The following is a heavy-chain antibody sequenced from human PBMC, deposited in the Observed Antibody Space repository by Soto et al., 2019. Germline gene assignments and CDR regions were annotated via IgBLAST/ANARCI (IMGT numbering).Heavy chain of an antibody. J-gene: IGHJ5*02. CDR2: IYYSGST. D-gene: IGHD3-22*01. Sequence: PSETLSLTCTVSGGSISSYYWSWIRQPPGKGLEWIGYIYYSGSTNYNPSLKSRVTISVDTSKNQFSLKLSSVTAADTAVYYCAREVEERYYYDSSGYYGNWFDPWGQGTLVTVSS. CDR3: AREVEERYYYDSSGYYGNWFDP. V-gene: IGHV4-59*01. CDR1: GGSISSYY.